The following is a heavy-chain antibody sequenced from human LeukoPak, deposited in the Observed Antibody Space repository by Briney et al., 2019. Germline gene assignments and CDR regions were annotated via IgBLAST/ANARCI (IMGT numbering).Heavy chain of an antibody. CDR3: ARLGSQGGVAALDY. CDR2: INSDGSST. D-gene: IGHD6-25*01. Sequence: GGSLRLSCAASGFTFSSYWMHWVRQAPGKGLVWVSRINSDGSSTSYADSVKGRFTISRDNAKNTLYLQMNSLRAEDTAVYYCARLGSQGGVAALDYWGQGTLVTVSS. CDR1: GFTFSSYW. V-gene: IGHV3-74*01. J-gene: IGHJ4*02.